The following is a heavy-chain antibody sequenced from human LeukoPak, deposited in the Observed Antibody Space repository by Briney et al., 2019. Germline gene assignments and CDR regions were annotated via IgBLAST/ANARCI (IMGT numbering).Heavy chain of an antibody. V-gene: IGHV3-7*03. D-gene: IGHD1-26*01. Sequence: GGSLRLSCAASGFSFSNYWMNWVRQAPGKGLEWVANIKQDGGEKYYVDSVKGRFTISRDNAKNSLYLQMSSLRDEDTAVYYCAKDQRWESPHYLDSWGQGTLVTVSS. CDR2: IKQDGGEK. J-gene: IGHJ4*02. CDR3: AKDQRWESPHYLDS. CDR1: GFSFSNYW.